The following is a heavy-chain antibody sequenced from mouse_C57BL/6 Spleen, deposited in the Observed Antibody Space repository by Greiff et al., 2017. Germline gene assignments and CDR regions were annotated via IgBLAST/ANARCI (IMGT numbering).Heavy chain of an antibody. CDR3: ARSRGYDYAMDY. CDR2: INPNNGGT. Sequence: EVQRVESGPELVKPGASVKMSCKASGYTFTDYNMHWVKQSHGKSLEWIGYINPNNGGTSYNQKFKGKATLTVNKSSSTAYMELRSLTSEDSAVYYCARSRGYDYAMDYWGQGTSVTVSS. D-gene: IGHD2-2*01. V-gene: IGHV1-22*01. CDR1: GYTFTDYN. J-gene: IGHJ4*01.